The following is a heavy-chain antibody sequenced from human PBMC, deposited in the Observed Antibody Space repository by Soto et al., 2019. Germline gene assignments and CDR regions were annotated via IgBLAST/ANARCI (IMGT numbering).Heavy chain of an antibody. CDR1: GFTFSSYS. Sequence: NPGGSLRLSCAASGFTFSSYSMNWVRQAPGKGLEWVSSISSSSSYIYYADSVKGRFTISRDNAKNSLYLQMNSLRAEDTAVYYCAREVVVTAATYYGSWGQGTLVTVSS. CDR2: ISSSSSYI. CDR3: AREVVVTAATYYGS. V-gene: IGHV3-21*01. J-gene: IGHJ4*02. D-gene: IGHD2-21*02.